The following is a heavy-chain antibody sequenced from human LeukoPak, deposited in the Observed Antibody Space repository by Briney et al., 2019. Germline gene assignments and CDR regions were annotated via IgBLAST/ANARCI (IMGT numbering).Heavy chain of an antibody. CDR2: IIPIFGTA. J-gene: IGHJ4*02. Sequence: GASVKVSCKASGYTFTSYGISWVRQAPGQGLEWMGGIIPIFGTANYAQKFQGRVTITTDESTSTAYMELSSLRSEDTAVYYCARDSGQDLSYFDYWGQGTLVTVSS. V-gene: IGHV1-69*05. CDR1: GYTFTSYG. CDR3: ARDSGQDLSYFDY. D-gene: IGHD3-10*01.